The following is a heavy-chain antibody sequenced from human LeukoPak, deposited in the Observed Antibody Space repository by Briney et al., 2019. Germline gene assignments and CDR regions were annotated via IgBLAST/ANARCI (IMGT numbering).Heavy chain of an antibody. CDR1: GFTFSSYS. D-gene: IGHD1-26*01. V-gene: IGHV3-21*01. CDR2: ISSSSSYI. J-gene: IGHJ4*02. Sequence: PGGSLRLSCAASGFTFSSYSMNWVRQAPGKGLEWVSSISSSSSYIYYADSVKGRFTISRDNAKNSLYLQMNSLRAEDTAVYYCASFGIGYGPGFDYWGQGTLVTVSS. CDR3: ASFGIGYGPGFDY.